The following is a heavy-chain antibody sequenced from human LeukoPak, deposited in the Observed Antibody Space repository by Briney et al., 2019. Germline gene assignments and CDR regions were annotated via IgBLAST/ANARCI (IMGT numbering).Heavy chain of an antibody. CDR2: VYYSGSP. J-gene: IGHJ4*02. CDR1: GDSISSSRYY. D-gene: IGHD3-10*01. CDR3: ARHLESGTYYAPFDY. Sequence: PSETLSLTCTVSGDSISSSRYYWGWIRQPPGKGLERIGSVYYSGSPYYNPSLKGQVTISVDTSKNQFALKLSSVTAADTAVYYCARHLESGTYYAPFDYWGQGTLLTVSS. V-gene: IGHV4-39*01.